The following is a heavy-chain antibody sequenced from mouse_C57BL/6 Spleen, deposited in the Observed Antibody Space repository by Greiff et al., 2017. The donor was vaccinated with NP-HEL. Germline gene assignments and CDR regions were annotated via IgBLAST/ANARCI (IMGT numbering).Heavy chain of an antibody. CDR2: INPVSGST. D-gene: IGHD2-2*01. CDR3: ERRRGYGYDEGFDY. J-gene: IGHJ2*01. Sequence: VQLQQSGAELVRPGTSVKVSCKASGYAFTNYLIEWVKQRPGQGLVWIGVINPVSGSTNYNEKFKGKATLTADKSSSTAYMQLSSLTSEDSAVYFCERRRGYGYDEGFDYWGQGTTLTVSS. V-gene: IGHV1-54*01. CDR1: GYAFTNYL.